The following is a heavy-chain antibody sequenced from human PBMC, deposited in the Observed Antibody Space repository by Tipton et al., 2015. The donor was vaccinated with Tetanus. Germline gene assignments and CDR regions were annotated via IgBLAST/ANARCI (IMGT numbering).Heavy chain of an antibody. D-gene: IGHD7-27*01. CDR2: IYYSGST. Sequence: TLSLTCTVSGDSISRHYWSWIRQPPGKGLEWIGYIYYSGSTNYNPSLRSRDTISVDTSKNQFSLKLSSVTAADTAVYYCARIRQVGKPGPFFDYWGQGTLVTVSS. CDR1: GDSISRHY. J-gene: IGHJ4*02. V-gene: IGHV4-59*11. CDR3: ARIRQVGKPGPFFDY.